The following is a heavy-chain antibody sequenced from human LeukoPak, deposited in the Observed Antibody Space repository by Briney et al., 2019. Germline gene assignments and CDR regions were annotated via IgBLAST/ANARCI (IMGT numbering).Heavy chain of an antibody. CDR2: INPNSGGT. D-gene: IGHD3-9*01. CDR1: GYTFTGYY. Sequence: GASVKVSCKASGYTFTGYYMHWVRQAPGQGLEWTGWINPNSGGTNYAQKFQGRVTMTRDTSISTAYMELSRLRSDDTAVYYCASSSYFDWFKPDAFDIWGQGTMVTVSS. V-gene: IGHV1-2*02. J-gene: IGHJ3*02. CDR3: ASSSYFDWFKPDAFDI.